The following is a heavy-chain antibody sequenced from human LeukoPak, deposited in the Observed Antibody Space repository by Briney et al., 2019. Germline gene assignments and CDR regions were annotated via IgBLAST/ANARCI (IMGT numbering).Heavy chain of an antibody. CDR2: ISSSSSYI. D-gene: IGHD3-22*01. J-gene: IGHJ3*02. Sequence: GGSLRLSCAASGFTFSSYSMNWVRQAPGKGLEWVSSISSSSSYIYYADSVKGRFTISRDNAKNPLYLQMNSLRAEDTAVYYCASSLGYYDSSGDAFDIWGQGTMVTVSS. CDR3: ASSLGYYDSSGDAFDI. V-gene: IGHV3-21*01. CDR1: GFTFSSYS.